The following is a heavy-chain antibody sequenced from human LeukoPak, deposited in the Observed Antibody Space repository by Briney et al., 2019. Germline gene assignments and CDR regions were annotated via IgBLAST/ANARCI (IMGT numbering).Heavy chain of an antibody. J-gene: IGHJ6*03. CDR2: IFSGDST. CDR1: GFTFSSYG. Sequence: GGSLRLSCAASGFTFSSYGMHWVRQAPGKGLEWVSVIFSGDSTYYADSVKGRFTISRDNAKNSLYLQMNSLRAEDTAVYYCARDVSDWNYYYYYMDVWGKGTTVTASS. V-gene: IGHV3-NL1*01. CDR3: ARDVSDWNYYYYYMDV. D-gene: IGHD1-1*01.